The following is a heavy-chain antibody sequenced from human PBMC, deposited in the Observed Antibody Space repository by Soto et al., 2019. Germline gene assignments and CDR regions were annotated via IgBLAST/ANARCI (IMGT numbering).Heavy chain of an antibody. CDR3: ARDTPMERDGSSPPYNWYGP. Sequence: SETLCLPCTVSRGSISGGGSYCSWIRQHPGKGLEWIGDIYYSCSTYYNPALKRRVTISVDTYKNQFSLTLTSVTAAATAVYYCARDTPMERDGSSPPYNWYGPRRQ. CDR2: IYYSCST. J-gene: IGHJ5*02. CDR1: RGSISGGGSY. V-gene: IGHV4-31*03. D-gene: IGHD2-21*02.